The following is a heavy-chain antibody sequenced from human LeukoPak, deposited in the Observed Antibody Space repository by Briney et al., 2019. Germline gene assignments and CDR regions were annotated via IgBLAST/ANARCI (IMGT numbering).Heavy chain of an antibody. CDR3: ARGDCGNAHSGCLN. CDR2: INSDGSII. J-gene: IGHJ4*02. CDR1: GFTFSPYW. Sequence: PGGSLRLSCAASGFTFSPYWMHWARQAPGKGPMWVSRINSDGSIINYADSVKGRFTISRDNAKNTLYLQMNSLRADDTAVYYCARGDCGNAHSGCLNWSQGTLVTVSS. V-gene: IGHV3-74*01. D-gene: IGHD6-19*01.